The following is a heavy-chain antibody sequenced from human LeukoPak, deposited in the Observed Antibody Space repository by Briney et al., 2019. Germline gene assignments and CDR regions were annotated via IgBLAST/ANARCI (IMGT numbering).Heavy chain of an antibody. CDR1: GYTFTSYG. CDR3: ARAGGYCGRISCPYYFDY. J-gene: IGHJ4*02. D-gene: IGHD2-15*01. V-gene: IGHV1-18*01. CDR2: ISTYNGNS. Sequence: ASVKVSCKASGYTFTSYGITWVRQAPGQGLEWMGWISTYNGNSNYAQKLQGRVTMTTDTSTSTAYMELRSLRSDDTAVYYCARAGGYCGRISCPYYFDYWGQGSLVAVSS.